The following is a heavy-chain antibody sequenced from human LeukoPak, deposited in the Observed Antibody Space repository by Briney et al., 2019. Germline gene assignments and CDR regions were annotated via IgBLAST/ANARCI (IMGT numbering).Heavy chain of an antibody. D-gene: IGHD3-22*01. J-gene: IGHJ5*02. V-gene: IGHV4-34*01. Sequence: PSETLSLTCAVYGGSFSGYYWSWIRQPPGKGLEWIGEINHSGSTNYNPSLKSRVTISVDMSKNQFSLSLRSVTAADTAVYYCARLSPYYYDSSGYYRPGFDPWGQGTLVTVSS. CDR2: INHSGST. CDR1: GGSFSGYY. CDR3: ARLSPYYYDSSGYYRPGFDP.